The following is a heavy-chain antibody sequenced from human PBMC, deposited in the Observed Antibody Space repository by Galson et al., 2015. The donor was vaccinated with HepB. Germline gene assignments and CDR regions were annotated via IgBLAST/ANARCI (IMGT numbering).Heavy chain of an antibody. CDR2: IYYSGST. CDR1: GGSISSGDYY. V-gene: IGHV4-30-4*01. Sequence: TLSLTCTVSGGSISSGDYYWSWIRQPPGKGLEWIGYIYYSGSTYYNPSLKSRVTISVDTSKNQFSLKLSSVTAADTAVYYCARVGYSGYDYVDYWGQGTLVTVSS. J-gene: IGHJ4*02. CDR3: ARVGYSGYDYVDY. D-gene: IGHD5-12*01.